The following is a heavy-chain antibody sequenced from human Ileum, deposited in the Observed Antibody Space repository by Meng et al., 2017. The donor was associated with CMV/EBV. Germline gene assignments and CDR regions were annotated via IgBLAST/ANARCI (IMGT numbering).Heavy chain of an antibody. CDR1: GFTFDDYG. D-gene: IGHD1-26*01. V-gene: IGHV3-20*04. CDR3: ARDHSGRYYYDMDV. CDR2: INWNGGST. Sequence: GESLKISCAASGFTFDDYGMSWVRQAPGKGLEWVSGINWNGGSTGYADSVKGRFTISRDNAKNSLYLQMDSLRAEDTALYYCARDHSGRYYYDMDVWGQGTTVTVSS. J-gene: IGHJ6*02.